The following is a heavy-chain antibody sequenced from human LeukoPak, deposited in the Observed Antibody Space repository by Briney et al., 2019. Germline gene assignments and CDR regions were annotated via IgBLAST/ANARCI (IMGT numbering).Heavy chain of an antibody. CDR1: GGTLSCYA. CDR3: ARCTLVPAAIWYFDL. Sequence: SVTVSCKASGGTLSCYAISWVRQAPSQGLEWMGGIIPIFGTANYAQKFQGRVTITADESTSTAYMELSSLRSEHTAVYYCARCTLVPAAIWYFDLWGRGTLVTVSS. V-gene: IGHV1-69*01. CDR2: IIPIFGTA. J-gene: IGHJ2*01. D-gene: IGHD2-2*01.